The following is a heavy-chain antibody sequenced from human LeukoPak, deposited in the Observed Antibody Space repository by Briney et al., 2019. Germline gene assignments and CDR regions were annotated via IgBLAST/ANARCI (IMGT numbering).Heavy chain of an antibody. J-gene: IGHJ4*02. V-gene: IGHV3-11*01. D-gene: IGHD2-21*02. CDR3: ARDLEEVVTAIGGDY. CDR1: GFTFSDYY. CDR2: ISSSGSTI. Sequence: GGSLGLSCAASGFTFSDYYMSWIRQAPGKGLEWVSYISSSGSTIYYADSVKGRFTISRDNAKNSLYLQMNSLRAEDTAVYYCARDLEEVVTAIGGDYWGQGTLVTVSS.